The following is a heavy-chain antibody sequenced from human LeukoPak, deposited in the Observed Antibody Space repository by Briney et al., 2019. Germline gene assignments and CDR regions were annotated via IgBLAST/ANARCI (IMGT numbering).Heavy chain of an antibody. D-gene: IGHD6-13*01. V-gene: IGHV4-4*07. CDR1: AGSTTLYY. J-gene: IGHJ4*02. CDR3: ARVVAAAGTSTMAFDY. CDR2: IYTSGST. Sequence: SETLSLTCTVSAGSTTLYYWTWIRQSAGKGLEWIGRIYTSGSTNYNPSLKSRVTISVDTSKNQFSLKLSSVTAADAAVYYCARVVAAAGTSTMAFDYWGQGTLVTVSS.